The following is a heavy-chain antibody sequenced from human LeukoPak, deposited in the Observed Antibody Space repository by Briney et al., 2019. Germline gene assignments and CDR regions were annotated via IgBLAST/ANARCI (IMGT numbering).Heavy chain of an antibody. D-gene: IGHD4-11*01. CDR2: ISSSSSYI. V-gene: IGHV3-21*06. CDR3: ARGTPTTRDFDS. Sequence: AGSLPLSCAASGFTFISYSMNWVRQAPGKGLQWVSSISSSSSYIYYADSMKGGFTISRDNAKNSMYLQMNSLRAEDTAVYYCARGTPTTRDFDSWGQGTLVTVSS. J-gene: IGHJ4*02. CDR1: GFTFISYS.